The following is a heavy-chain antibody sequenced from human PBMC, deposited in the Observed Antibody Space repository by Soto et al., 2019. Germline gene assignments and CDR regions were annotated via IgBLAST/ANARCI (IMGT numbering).Heavy chain of an antibody. CDR2: IIPIFGTA. J-gene: IGHJ6*02. Sequence: QVQLVQSGAEVKKPGSSVKVSCKASGGTFSSYAISWVRQAPGQGLEWMGGIIPIFGTANYAQKFQGRVTITAEKSTSTAYMELSSLRSEDTAVYYCAREYYYGSGSYSGSYYYYGMDVWGQGTTVTVSS. CDR3: AREYYYGSGSYSGSYYYYGMDV. CDR1: GGTFSSYA. V-gene: IGHV1-69*06. D-gene: IGHD3-10*01.